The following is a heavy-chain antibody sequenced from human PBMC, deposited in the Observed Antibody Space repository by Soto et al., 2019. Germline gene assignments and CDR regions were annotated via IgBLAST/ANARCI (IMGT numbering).Heavy chain of an antibody. V-gene: IGHV3-15*01. CDR1: RFTFTNAW. Sequence: EVQLVESGGGLVQPGESLRLSCAASRFTFTNAWMSWVRQAPGKGLEWVGRIKSKTDGGTISYAAPVKGRFTISRYDSRHTLYLQMNSLKIEDAAVYYWGDLDASYFGLDFWGQGTTVAVSS. CDR2: IKSKTDGGTI. D-gene: IGHD1-1*01. J-gene: IGHJ6*01. CDR3: GDLDASYFGLDF.